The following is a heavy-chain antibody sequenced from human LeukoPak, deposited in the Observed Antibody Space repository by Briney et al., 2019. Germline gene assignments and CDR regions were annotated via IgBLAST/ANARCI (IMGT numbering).Heavy chain of an antibody. CDR3: ARVAYVMDV. CDR1: GYTFSDYP. Sequence: GASVKVSCKASGYTFSDYPMHWLRQAPGQRFGWMGWISAGNIKYSQNFQDRINFTRDTSASTVNMELSSLTSADTAVYYCARVAYVMDVWGQGTTVVVSS. V-gene: IGHV1-3*01. CDR2: ISAGNI. D-gene: IGHD2-8*01. J-gene: IGHJ6*02.